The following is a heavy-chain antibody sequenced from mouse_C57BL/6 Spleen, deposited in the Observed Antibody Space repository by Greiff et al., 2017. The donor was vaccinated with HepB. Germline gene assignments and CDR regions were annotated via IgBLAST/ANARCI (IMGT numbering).Heavy chain of an antibody. CDR2: IYPGDGDT. Sequence: VQLQESGAELVKPGASVKISCKASGYAFSSYWMNWVKQRPGKGLEWIGQIYPGDGDTNYNGKFKGKATLTADKSSSTAYMQLSSLTSEDSAVYFCARSDYGGAWFAYWGQGTLVTVSA. D-gene: IGHD2-4*01. V-gene: IGHV1-80*01. J-gene: IGHJ3*01. CDR3: ARSDYGGAWFAY. CDR1: GYAFSSYW.